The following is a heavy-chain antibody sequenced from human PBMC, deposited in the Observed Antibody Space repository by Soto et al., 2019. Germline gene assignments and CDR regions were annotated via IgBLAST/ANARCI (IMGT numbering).Heavy chain of an antibody. Sequence: SETLSLTCAVYGGSFSGYYWSWIRQPPGTGLEWIGEINHSGSTNYNPSLKSRVTISVDTSKNQFSLKLSSVTAADTAVYYCARGQVGYSIMVRGVRWFDPWGQGTLVTV. V-gene: IGHV4-34*01. CDR3: ARGQVGYSIMVRGVRWFDP. D-gene: IGHD3-10*01. CDR1: GGSFSGYY. CDR2: INHSGST. J-gene: IGHJ5*02.